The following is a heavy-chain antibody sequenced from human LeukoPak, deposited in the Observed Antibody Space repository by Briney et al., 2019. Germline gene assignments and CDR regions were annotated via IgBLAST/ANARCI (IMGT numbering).Heavy chain of an antibody. V-gene: IGHV3-23*01. CDR3: AKVGKVGAARGTFDI. CDR2: VSGSGGST. Sequence: PGGSLRLSCAASGFTFSSYAMSWVRQAPGKGLEWVSAVSGSGGSTYYADSAKGRFTISRDNSKNTLYLQMNSLRAGDTAVYYCAKVGKVGAARGTFDIWGQGTMVTVSS. D-gene: IGHD1-26*01. CDR1: GFTFSSYA. J-gene: IGHJ3*02.